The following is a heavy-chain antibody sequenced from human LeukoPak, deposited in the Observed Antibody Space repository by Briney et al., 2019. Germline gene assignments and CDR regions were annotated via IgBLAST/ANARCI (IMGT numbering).Heavy chain of an antibody. CDR3: ARSSGWPYFDY. CDR1: GFTFSSYA. Sequence: PGGSLRLSRAASGFTFSSYAMSWVRQAPGKGLEWVSGISGSGGSTYYADSVKGRFTISRDNSKNTLYLQMNSLRAEDTAVYYCARSSGWPYFDYWGQGTLVTVSS. J-gene: IGHJ4*02. V-gene: IGHV3-23*01. CDR2: ISGSGGST. D-gene: IGHD6-19*01.